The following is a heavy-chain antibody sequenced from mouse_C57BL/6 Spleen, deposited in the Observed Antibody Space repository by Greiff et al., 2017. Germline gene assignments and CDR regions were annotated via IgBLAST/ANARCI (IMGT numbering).Heavy chain of an antibody. J-gene: IGHJ3*01. CDR2: INPNNGGT. CDR3: ARGLLRRIFAY. V-gene: IGHV1-26*01. CDR1: GYTFTDYY. D-gene: IGHD2-3*01. Sequence: EVQLQQSGPELVKPGASVKISCKASGYTFTDYYMNWVKQSHGKSLEWIGDINPNNGGTSYNQKFKGKATLTVDKSSSTAYMELRSLTSEDSAVYYCARGLLRRIFAYWGQGTLVTVSA.